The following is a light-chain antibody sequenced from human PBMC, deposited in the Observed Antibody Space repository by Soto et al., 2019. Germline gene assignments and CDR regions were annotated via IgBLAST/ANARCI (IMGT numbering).Light chain of an antibody. CDR1: QSVSSSS. CDR3: QQYGSSPWT. J-gene: IGKJ1*01. Sequence: EIVLTQSPGTLSLSPGERATLSCRASQSVSSSSLAWYQQKPGQAPRLLIYGASSGATGIPDRFSGSGSGTDFTLTISRLEPEDFAVYYSQQYGSSPWTFGQGTKVEIK. CDR2: GAS. V-gene: IGKV3-20*01.